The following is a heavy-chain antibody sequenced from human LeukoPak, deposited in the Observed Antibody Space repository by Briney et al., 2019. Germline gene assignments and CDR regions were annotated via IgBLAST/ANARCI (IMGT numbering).Heavy chain of an antibody. J-gene: IGHJ4*02. Sequence: KPSETLSLTCAVYGGSFSGYYWSWIRQPPGKGLEWIGEINHSGSTNYNPSLKSRVAISVDTSKNQFSLKLSSVTAADTAVYYCARGRNDYVWGSYRQYFDYWGQGTLVTVSS. V-gene: IGHV4-34*01. D-gene: IGHD3-16*02. CDR1: GGSFSGYY. CDR2: INHSGST. CDR3: ARGRNDYVWGSYRQYFDY.